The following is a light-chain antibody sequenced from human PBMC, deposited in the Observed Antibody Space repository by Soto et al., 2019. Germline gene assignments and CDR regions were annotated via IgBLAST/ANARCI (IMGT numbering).Light chain of an antibody. Sequence: QSVLTQPPSASGTPGQRVTISCSGSSSNIGSNAVSWYQHFPGTAPKVLIYSDDQQPSGVPDRFSGSKSGTSASLAISGLQAEDEADYFCAAWGDSLNTWVFGGGTKLTVL. CDR3: AAWGDSLNTWV. CDR1: SSNIGSNA. V-gene: IGLV1-44*01. CDR2: SDD. J-gene: IGLJ3*02.